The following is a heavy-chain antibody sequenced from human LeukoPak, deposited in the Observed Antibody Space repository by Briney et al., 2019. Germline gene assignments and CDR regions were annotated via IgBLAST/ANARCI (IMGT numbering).Heavy chain of an antibody. Sequence: PAGSLRLSCAASGFTFDDYGMSWVRQAPGKGLEWVSGINWNGGSTGYADSVKGRFTISRDNAKNSLYLQMNSLRAKDTALYYCATIWFGERYYYYMDVWGKGTTVTVSS. CDR2: INWNGGST. CDR3: ATIWFGERYYYYMDV. CDR1: GFTFDDYG. V-gene: IGHV3-20*04. D-gene: IGHD3-10*01. J-gene: IGHJ6*03.